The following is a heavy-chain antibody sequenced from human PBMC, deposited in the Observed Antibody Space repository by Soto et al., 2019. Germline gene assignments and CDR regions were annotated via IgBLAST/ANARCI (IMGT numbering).Heavy chain of an antibody. CDR1: GFTVSNIY. CDR2: IYGGDTT. Sequence: PGGSLRLSCAVSGFTVSNIYMSWVRQAPGKALECVSVIYGGDTTYYAASVKGRFSVSRDDSQETLYLQMDRLTSEDSAVYYCTGGSLLSGIYYHEFWGRGTLVTVSS. J-gene: IGHJ4*02. CDR3: TGGSLLSGIYYHEF. D-gene: IGHD3-22*01. V-gene: IGHV3-66*01.